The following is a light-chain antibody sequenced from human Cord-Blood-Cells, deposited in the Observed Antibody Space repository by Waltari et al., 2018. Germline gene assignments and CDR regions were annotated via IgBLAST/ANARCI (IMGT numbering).Light chain of an antibody. CDR2: DVS. CDR3: AAWDDSLNGRV. Sequence: QSALTQPASVSGSPGQSITIPCTGTSSDVGGYNYVSWYQQHPGKAPKLMIYDVSKRPSGVSNRFSGSKSGTSASLAISGLQSEDEADYYCAAWDDSLNGRVFGGGTKLTVL. J-gene: IGLJ3*02. CDR1: SSDVGGYNY. V-gene: IGLV2-14*01.